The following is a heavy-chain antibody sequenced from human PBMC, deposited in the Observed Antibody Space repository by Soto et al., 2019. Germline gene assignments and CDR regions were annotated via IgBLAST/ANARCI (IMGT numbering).Heavy chain of an antibody. CDR3: ARGGQLAPRCNWFDP. D-gene: IGHD6-13*01. J-gene: IGHJ5*02. V-gene: IGHV3-21*01. Sequence: EVQLVESGGGLVKPGGSLRLSCAASGFTFSSYSMNWVRQAPGKGLEWVSSISSSSSYIYYADSVKGRFTISRDNAKNSLYLQMNSLRAEDTAVYYCARGGQLAPRCNWFDPWGQGTLVTVSS. CDR1: GFTFSSYS. CDR2: ISSSSSYI.